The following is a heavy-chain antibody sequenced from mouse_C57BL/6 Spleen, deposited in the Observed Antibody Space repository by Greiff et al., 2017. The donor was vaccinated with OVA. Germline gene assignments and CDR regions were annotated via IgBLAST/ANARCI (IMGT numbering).Heavy chain of an antibody. Sequence: EVMLVESGGGLVQPGGSMKLSCVASGFTFSNYWMNWVRQSPEKGLEWVAQIRLKSDNYATHYAESVKGRFTISRDESKSSVYLQMNNLRAEDTGIYYCTVESSYYFDYWGQGTTLTVSS. CDR3: TVESSYYFDY. J-gene: IGHJ2*01. CDR1: GFTFSNYW. V-gene: IGHV6-3*01. CDR2: IRLKSDNYAT. D-gene: IGHD6-2*01.